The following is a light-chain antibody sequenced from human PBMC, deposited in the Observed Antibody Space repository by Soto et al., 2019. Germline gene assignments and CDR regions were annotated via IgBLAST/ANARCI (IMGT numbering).Light chain of an antibody. CDR3: QQTYTSPRT. CDR2: GAS. V-gene: IGKV1-39*01. CDR1: QSVATS. J-gene: IGKJ2*01. Sequence: DVQLTQSPSSLSASVGDRVTITCRASQSVATSLNWYHQKPGKAPTLLIYGASILQDGVASRFSGSGSGTDFTLTISSLQPEDFATYYCQQTYTSPRTFGQGSNLDIK.